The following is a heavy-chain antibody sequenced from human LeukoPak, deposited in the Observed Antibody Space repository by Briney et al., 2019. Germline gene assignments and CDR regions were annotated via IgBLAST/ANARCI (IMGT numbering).Heavy chain of an antibody. CDR2: IDGSNTNT. V-gene: IGHV3-21*01. CDR3: ARDRPYPDY. Sequence: GGSLRLSCAASGFTFSNYAMSWVRQAPGRGLEWVSTIDGSNTNTYYADSVKGRFTISRDNAKNSLYLQMNSLRAEDTAVYYCARDRPYPDYWGQGTLVTVSS. CDR1: GFTFSNYA. J-gene: IGHJ4*02.